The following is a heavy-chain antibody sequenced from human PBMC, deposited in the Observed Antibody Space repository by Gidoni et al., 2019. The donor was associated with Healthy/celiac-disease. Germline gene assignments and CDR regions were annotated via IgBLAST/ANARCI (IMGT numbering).Heavy chain of an antibody. V-gene: IGHV4-59*01. CDR2: IYYSGST. J-gene: IGHJ3*02. CDR3: ARDAAAGDDFDI. Sequence: HVQLHESCPALVTPSESLFLTCPVSCCSISSYYWSWIRQPPGKGLEWIGYIYYSGSTNYNPSLKSRVTISVDTSKNQFSLKLSSVTAADTAVYYCARDAAAGDDFDIWGQGTMVTVSS. D-gene: IGHD6-13*01. CDR1: CCSISSYY.